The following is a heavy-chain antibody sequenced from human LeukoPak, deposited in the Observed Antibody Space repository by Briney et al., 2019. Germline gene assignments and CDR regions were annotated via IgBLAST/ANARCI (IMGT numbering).Heavy chain of an antibody. CDR3: ARAGSHWHYVY. Sequence: AGGSLRLSCAASGFTFSGFSMSWVHQSPTKGLEWVANIKQDGSERYYVDSVKGRFTISRDNAKNSLSLQMNNLRVEDTAVYYCARAGSHWHYVYWGQGTVVTVSS. CDR2: IKQDGSER. J-gene: IGHJ4*02. CDR1: GFTFSGFS. D-gene: IGHD3-10*01. V-gene: IGHV3-7*01.